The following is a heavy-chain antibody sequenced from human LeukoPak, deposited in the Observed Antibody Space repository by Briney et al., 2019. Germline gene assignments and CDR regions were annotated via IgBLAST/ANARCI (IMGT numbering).Heavy chain of an antibody. D-gene: IGHD3-10*01. CDR2: IWYDGSNK. CDR3: TRDSHGGVDY. V-gene: IGHV3-33*01. Sequence: SCKASGYTFTSYYMHWVRQAPGKGLEWVAVIWYDGSNKYYADSVKGRFTISRDNSKNTLYLQMNSLRAEDTAVYYCTRDSHGGVDYWGQGTLVTVSS. J-gene: IGHJ4*02. CDR1: GYTFTSYY.